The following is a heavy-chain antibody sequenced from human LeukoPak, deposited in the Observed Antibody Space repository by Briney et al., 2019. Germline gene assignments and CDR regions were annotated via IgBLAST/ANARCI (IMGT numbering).Heavy chain of an antibody. CDR1: GGTFSSYA. CDR3: ARGYCSSTSCYKSPYYYYYYMDV. V-gene: IGHV1-69*05. D-gene: IGHD2-2*02. Sequence: GASVKASCKASGGTFSSYAISWVRQAPGQGLEWMGGIIPIFGTANYAQKFQGRVTITTDESTSTAYMELSSLRSEDTAVYYCARGYCSSTSCYKSPYYYYYYMDVWGKGTTVTVSS. J-gene: IGHJ6*03. CDR2: IIPIFGTA.